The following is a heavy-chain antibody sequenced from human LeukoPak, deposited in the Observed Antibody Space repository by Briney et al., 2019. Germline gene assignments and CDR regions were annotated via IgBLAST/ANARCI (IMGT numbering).Heavy chain of an antibody. V-gene: IGHV4-39*07. CDR3: ARYYYDSSGYYYYFDY. CDR2: INHSGST. CDR1: GGSIRSSYYY. D-gene: IGHD3-22*01. Sequence: SETLSLTCTVAGGSIRSSYYYWSWIRQPPGKGLEWIGEINHSGSTNYNPSLKSRVTISVDTSKNQFSLKLSSVTAADTAVYYCARYYYDSSGYYYYFDYWGQGTLVTVSS. J-gene: IGHJ4*02.